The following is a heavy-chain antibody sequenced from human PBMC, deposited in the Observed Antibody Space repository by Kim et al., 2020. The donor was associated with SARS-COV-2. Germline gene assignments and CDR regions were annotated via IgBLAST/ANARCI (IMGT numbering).Heavy chain of an antibody. D-gene: IGHD3-3*01. CDR1: GGSISSGDYY. Sequence: SETLSLTCTVSGGSISSGDYYWSWIRQPPGKGLEWIGYIYYSGSTYYNPSLKSRVTISVDTSKNQFSLKLSSVTAADTAVYYCARARATSITIFGGVIVHNFDYWGQGTLVTVSS. CDR2: IYYSGST. J-gene: IGHJ4*02. CDR3: ARARATSITIFGGVIVHNFDY. V-gene: IGHV4-30-4*01.